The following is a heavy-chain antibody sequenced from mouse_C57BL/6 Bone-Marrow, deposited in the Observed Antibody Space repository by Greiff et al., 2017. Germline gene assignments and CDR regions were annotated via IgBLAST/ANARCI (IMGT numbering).Heavy chain of an antibody. D-gene: IGHD2-4*01. V-gene: IGHV1-64*01. CDR2: IHPNSGST. CDR3: AYDYDGTMDY. Sequence: QVQLQQSGAELVKPGASVKLSCKASGYTFTSYWMHWVKQRPGQGLEWIGMIHPNSGSTNYNEKFKSQATLTVDKSSSTAYMQLSSLTSEDAAVYYGAYDYDGTMDYWGQGTSVTVSS. CDR1: GYTFTSYW. J-gene: IGHJ4*01.